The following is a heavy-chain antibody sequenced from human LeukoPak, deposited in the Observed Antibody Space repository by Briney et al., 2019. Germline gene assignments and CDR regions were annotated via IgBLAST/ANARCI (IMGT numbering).Heavy chain of an antibody. CDR1: GFTFSSYA. D-gene: IGHD3-9*01. Sequence: PGWYLRLSCAASGFTFSSYAMHWFRQAAGKRLKWVAVISYDGSNKYYADSVKGRFTISRDNSKNTLYLQMNSLRAEDTAFFFQAEDGIRYFDWLPHYYYYGMDVWGQGTTVTVSS. CDR2: ISYDGSNK. J-gene: IGHJ6*02. V-gene: IGHV3-30-3*01. CDR3: AEDGIRYFDWLPHYYYYGMDV.